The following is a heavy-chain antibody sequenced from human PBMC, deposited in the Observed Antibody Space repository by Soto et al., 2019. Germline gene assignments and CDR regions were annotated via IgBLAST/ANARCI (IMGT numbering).Heavy chain of an antibody. Sequence: EVQLLESGGGLVQPGGSLRLSCAASGFTFSSYAMSWVRQAPGKGLEWVSAISGSGGSTYYTDSVKGRFTISRDNSKNTLYLQMNSLRAEDTAVYYCAKDFEDYGDYLVNYWGQGTLVTVSS. CDR1: GFTFSSYA. CDR2: ISGSGGST. J-gene: IGHJ4*02. CDR3: AKDFEDYGDYLVNY. D-gene: IGHD4-17*01. V-gene: IGHV3-23*01.